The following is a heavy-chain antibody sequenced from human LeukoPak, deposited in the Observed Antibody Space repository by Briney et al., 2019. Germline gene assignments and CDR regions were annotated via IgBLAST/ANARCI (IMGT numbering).Heavy chain of an antibody. Sequence: SETLSLTCTVSGGSISSYYWSWIRQPPGKGLEWIGYIYYSGSTNYSPSLKSRVTISVDTSKNQFSLKLSSVTAADTAVYYCARDLGDGYNSGDAFDIWGQGTMVTVSS. CDR3: ARDLGDGYNSGDAFDI. CDR1: GGSISSYY. V-gene: IGHV4-59*01. J-gene: IGHJ3*02. CDR2: IYYSGST. D-gene: IGHD5-24*01.